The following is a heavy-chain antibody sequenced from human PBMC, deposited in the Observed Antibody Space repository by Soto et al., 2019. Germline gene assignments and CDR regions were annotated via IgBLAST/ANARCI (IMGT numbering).Heavy chain of an antibody. CDR3: AREGGYRKSSYYFDY. J-gene: IGHJ4*02. V-gene: IGHV3-7*03. Sequence: GGSLRLSCAASGFTFSSYLMSWVRQAPGKGLEWVANIKQDGSEKYYVDSVKGRFTISRDNAKNSLYLQMNSLRAEDTAVYYCAREGGYRKSSYYFDYWGQGTLVTVSS. D-gene: IGHD1-1*01. CDR1: GFTFSSYL. CDR2: IKQDGSEK.